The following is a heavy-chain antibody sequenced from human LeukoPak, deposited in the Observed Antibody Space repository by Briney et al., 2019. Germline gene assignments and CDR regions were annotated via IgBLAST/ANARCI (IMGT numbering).Heavy chain of an antibody. J-gene: IGHJ3*02. V-gene: IGHV3-21*01. CDR3: ARDSDILTGPHAFDI. Sequence: GGSLRLSCAASGFTFSSYSMTWVRQAPGKGLEWVSSISSSSSYIYYADSVKGRFTISRDNAKNSLYLQMNSLRAEDTAVYYCARDSDILTGPHAFDIWGQGTMVTVSS. CDR1: GFTFSSYS. CDR2: ISSSSSYI. D-gene: IGHD3-9*01.